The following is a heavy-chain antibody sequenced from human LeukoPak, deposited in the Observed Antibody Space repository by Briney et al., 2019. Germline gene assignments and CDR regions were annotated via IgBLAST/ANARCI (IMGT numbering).Heavy chain of an antibody. CDR3: ARDIVVVALDY. V-gene: IGHV3-30*03. J-gene: IGHJ4*02. D-gene: IGHD2-15*01. CDR1: GFPFSDYG. CDR2: ISHDGSNK. Sequence: PGTSLRLSCAASGFPFSDYGMYWVRQAPGKGLEWLAVISHDGSNKYYADSVKGRITISRDNSMNTLYLQMNSLRAEDTAVYYCARDIVVVALDYWGQGTLVTVSS.